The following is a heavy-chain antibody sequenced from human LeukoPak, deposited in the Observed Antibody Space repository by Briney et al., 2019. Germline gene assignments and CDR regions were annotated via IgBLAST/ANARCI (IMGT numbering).Heavy chain of an antibody. D-gene: IGHD3-10*01. J-gene: IGHJ5*02. V-gene: IGHV4-4*07. CDR1: GVSISRYY. CDR2: IYSSGST. Sequence: SETLSLTCTVSGVSISRYYWSWIRQPAGKGLEWIGRIYSSGSTTYNPSLKSRVTMSIDTSKNQFSLKLSFVTAADTAAYYCARDSGTTGEVKFDPWGQGTLVTVSS. CDR3: ARDSGTTGEVKFDP.